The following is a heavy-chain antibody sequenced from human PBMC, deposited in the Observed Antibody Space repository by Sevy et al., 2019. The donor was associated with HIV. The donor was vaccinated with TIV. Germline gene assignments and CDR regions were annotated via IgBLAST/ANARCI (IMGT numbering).Heavy chain of an antibody. CDR3: ARDEASGRFDI. CDR2: IYPSGRT. Sequence: SETLSLTCTVSGGSISSGSSYWSWIRQPAGKGPEWIGRIYPSGRTNYNPSLESRVTISIDTSKNQFSLKVSSVTAADTAVYFCARDEASGRFDIWGQGTKVTVSS. V-gene: IGHV4-61*02. D-gene: IGHD6-25*01. CDR1: GGSISSGSSY. J-gene: IGHJ3*02.